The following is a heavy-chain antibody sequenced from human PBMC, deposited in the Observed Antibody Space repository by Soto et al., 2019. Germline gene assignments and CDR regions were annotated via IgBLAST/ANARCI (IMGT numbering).Heavy chain of an antibody. D-gene: IGHD2-21*01. CDR1: GGSISSGGYS. Sequence: TCAVSGGSISSGGYSWSWIRQPPGKGLEWIGYIYRSGRTSYNPSLKSRVTISVDRSKDQFSLNLTSVTAADSPANYCARSPSDCDGGCSSCYFDNWGQGTLVTVSS. V-gene: IGHV4-30-2*01. CDR3: ARSPSDCDGGCSSCYFDN. CDR2: IYRSGRT. J-gene: IGHJ4*02.